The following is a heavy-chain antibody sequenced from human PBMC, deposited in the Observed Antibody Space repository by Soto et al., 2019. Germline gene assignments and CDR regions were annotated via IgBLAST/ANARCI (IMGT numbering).Heavy chain of an antibody. Sequence: QVQLVQSGAEVKRPGASVKVSCKASGYIFTSYGISWVRQAPGQGPKWMGWISGHNGNTNYAQKLQGRVTMTTDTSTSTAYMELRSLRFDDTAVYFCARDVRDYGSGTQGFDYGGQGTLVTVSS. D-gene: IGHD3-10*01. CDR1: GYIFTSYG. V-gene: IGHV1-18*01. CDR3: ARDVRDYGSGTQGFDY. J-gene: IGHJ4*02. CDR2: ISGHNGNT.